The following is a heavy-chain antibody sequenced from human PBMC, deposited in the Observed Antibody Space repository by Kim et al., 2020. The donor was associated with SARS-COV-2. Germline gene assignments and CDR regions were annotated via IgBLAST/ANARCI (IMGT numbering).Heavy chain of an antibody. J-gene: IGHJ6*02. V-gene: IGHV3-21*01. CDR1: GFTFSSYS. Sequence: GGSLRLSCAASGFTFSSYSMNWVRQAPGKGLEWVSSISSSSSYIYYADSVKGRFTISRDNAKNSLYLQMNSLRAEDTAVYYCARPHSSTPYYYDGMDVWGQGTTVTVSS. D-gene: IGHD2-2*01. CDR2: ISSSSSYI. CDR3: ARPHSSTPYYYDGMDV.